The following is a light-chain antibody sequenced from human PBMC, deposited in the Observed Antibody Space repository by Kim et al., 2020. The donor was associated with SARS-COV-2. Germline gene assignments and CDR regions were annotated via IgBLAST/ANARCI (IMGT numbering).Light chain of an antibody. CDR3: QQANSFPT. Sequence: SASVGDRVIISCRASQCISSWLALYQQQPGKAPKLLIYAASSLQSGVPSRFSGSGSGTDFTLTISSLQPADFATYYCQQANSFPTFGQGTRLEIK. CDR2: AAS. J-gene: IGKJ5*01. CDR1: QCISSW. V-gene: IGKV1D-12*01.